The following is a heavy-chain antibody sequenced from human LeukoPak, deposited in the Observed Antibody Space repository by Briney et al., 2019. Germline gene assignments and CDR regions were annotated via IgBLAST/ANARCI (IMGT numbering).Heavy chain of an antibody. CDR2: FSGSGGST. V-gene: IGHV3-23*01. Sequence: SGGSLRLSCAASGFTFSSYAMSWVRQAPGKGLEWVSAFSGSGGSTYYADSVKGRFTISRDNSKNTLYLQMNSLRAEDTAVYYCAKDHRPGIAAAGTGGFDYWGQGTLVTVSS. J-gene: IGHJ4*02. D-gene: IGHD6-13*01. CDR1: GFTFSSYA. CDR3: AKDHRPGIAAAGTGGFDY.